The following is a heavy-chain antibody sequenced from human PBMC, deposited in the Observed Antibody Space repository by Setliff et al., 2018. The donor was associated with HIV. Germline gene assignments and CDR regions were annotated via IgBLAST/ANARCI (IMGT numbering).Heavy chain of an antibody. J-gene: IGHJ4*02. CDR3: ARDLEGGWSLEY. CDR1: EFTFSDSW. CDR2: INSDGSTT. Sequence: GGSLRLSCEASEFTFSDSWMHWVRQVPGQGLVWVSTINSDGSTTSYADSVKGRFTISRDNAKNSLYLQMNSLRAEDTAVYYCARDLEGGWSLEYWGQGTLVTVSS. D-gene: IGHD2-15*01. V-gene: IGHV3-74*01.